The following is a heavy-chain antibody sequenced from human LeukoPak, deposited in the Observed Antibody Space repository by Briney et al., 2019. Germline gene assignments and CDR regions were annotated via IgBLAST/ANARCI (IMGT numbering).Heavy chain of an antibody. Sequence: GGSLRLSCAASGFTFSDYYMSWLRQAPGKGLEWVSYISSSGSTIYYADSVKGRFTISRDNAKNSLYLQMNSLRAEDTAVYYCARDSGPVDTAMALIWFDPWGQGTLVTVSS. CDR1: GFTFSDYY. J-gene: IGHJ5*02. CDR2: ISSSGSTI. V-gene: IGHV3-11*01. D-gene: IGHD5-18*01. CDR3: ARDSGPVDTAMALIWFDP.